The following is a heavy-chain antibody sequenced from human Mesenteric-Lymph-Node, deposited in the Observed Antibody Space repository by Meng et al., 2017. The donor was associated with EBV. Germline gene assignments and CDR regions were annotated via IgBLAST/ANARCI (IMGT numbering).Heavy chain of an antibody. J-gene: IGHJ4*02. Sequence: EVQLLESGGGVVQPGGSLRLSCAASGFTFSSYAMSWVRQAAGKGLEWVSAISGSGGSTYYADSVKGRFTISRDNSKNTLYLQMNSLRAEDAAVYYCARDYGTSRPFEYWGQGILVTVSP. D-gene: IGHD1/OR15-1a*01. CDR1: GFTFSSYA. CDR2: ISGSGGST. CDR3: ARDYGTSRPFEY. V-gene: IGHV3-23*01.